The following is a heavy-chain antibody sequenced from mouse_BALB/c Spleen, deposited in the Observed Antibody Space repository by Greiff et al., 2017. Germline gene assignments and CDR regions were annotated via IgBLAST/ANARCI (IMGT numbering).Heavy chain of an antibody. J-gene: IGHJ4*01. CDR2: ISSGGSYT. CDR3: ARQVGWAMDY. Sequence: EVKLVESGGDLVKPGGSLKLSCAASGFTFSSYGMSWVRQTPDKRLEWVATISSGGSYTYYPDSVKGRFTISRDNAKNTLYLQMSSLKSEDTAMYYCARQVGWAMDYWGQGTSVTVSS. CDR1: GFTFSSYG. V-gene: IGHV5-6*02. D-gene: IGHD1-1*02.